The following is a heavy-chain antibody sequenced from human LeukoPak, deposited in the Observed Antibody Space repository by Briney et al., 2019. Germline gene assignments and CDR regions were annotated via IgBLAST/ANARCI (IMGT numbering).Heavy chain of an antibody. J-gene: IGHJ4*02. V-gene: IGHV3-74*01. Sequence: GGSLRLSCAASGFTFSTYWMHWVRQVPGKGLVWVSHINSDGSSTGYADSVKGRFTISRDNAKNTLYMQMNSLRAEDTAVYYCASGAYYHDYWGQGTLVTVSS. D-gene: IGHD3-22*01. CDR3: ASGAYYHDY. CDR1: GFTFSTYW. CDR2: INSDGSST.